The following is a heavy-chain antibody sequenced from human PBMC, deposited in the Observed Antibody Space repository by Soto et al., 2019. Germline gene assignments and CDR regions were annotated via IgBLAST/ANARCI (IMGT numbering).Heavy chain of an antibody. Sequence: SETLSLTCTVSGGSISSGDYYWSWIRQPPGKGLEWIGYIYYSGSTYYNPSFKSRVTISVDTSKNQFSLKLSSVTAADTAVYYCARWDSSGYYDIDYWGQGTLVTVSS. CDR2: IYYSGST. D-gene: IGHD3-22*01. CDR3: ARWDSSGYYDIDY. CDR1: GGSISSGDYY. V-gene: IGHV4-30-4*01. J-gene: IGHJ4*02.